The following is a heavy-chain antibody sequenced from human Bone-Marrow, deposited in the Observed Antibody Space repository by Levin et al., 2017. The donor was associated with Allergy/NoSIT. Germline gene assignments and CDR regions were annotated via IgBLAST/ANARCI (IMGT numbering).Heavy chain of an antibody. D-gene: IGHD3-16*01. CDR2: ISHDGSDK. CDR3: AKDNVEYYYYYFGLDV. V-gene: IGHV3-30*18. CDR1: GFKFNTHG. J-gene: IGHJ6*02. Sequence: GGSLRLSCAASGFKFNTHGMHWVRQAPGKGLEWVAVISHDGSDKYYADSVKGRFTISRDNSKNTLWLQMNSLRAEDTAVYYCAKDNVEYYYYYFGLDVWGQGTAVTVSS.